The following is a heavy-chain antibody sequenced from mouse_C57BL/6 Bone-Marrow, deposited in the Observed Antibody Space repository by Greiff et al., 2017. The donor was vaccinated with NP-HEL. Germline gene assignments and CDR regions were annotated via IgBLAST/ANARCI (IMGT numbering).Heavy chain of an antibody. CDR2: IYPGGGDT. V-gene: IGHV1-80*01. CDR3: ARGAY. CDR1: GYAFSSYW. J-gene: IGHJ3*01. Sequence: VKVVESGAELVKPGASVKISCKASGYAFSSYWMNWVKQRPGKGLEWIGQIYPGGGDTNYNGKFKDKASLTADKSSSTAYMQLSSLTSEDSAVYFCARGAYWGQGTLVTVSA.